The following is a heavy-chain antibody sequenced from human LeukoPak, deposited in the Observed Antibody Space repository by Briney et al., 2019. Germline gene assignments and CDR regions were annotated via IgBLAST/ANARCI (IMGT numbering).Heavy chain of an antibody. J-gene: IGHJ4*01. CDR3: VRDAPGSNTGDY. V-gene: IGHV3-48*03. CDR2: ISRSGDTK. Sequence: SGGSLRLSCAASGFTFSSYEMNWVRQAPGKGLEWVSYISRSGDTKYYADSVKGRFTIFRDNAKNSLYLQMNSLRGEDTALYYCVRDAPGSNTGDYWGQGTLVTVS. D-gene: IGHD1-14*01. CDR1: GFTFSSYE.